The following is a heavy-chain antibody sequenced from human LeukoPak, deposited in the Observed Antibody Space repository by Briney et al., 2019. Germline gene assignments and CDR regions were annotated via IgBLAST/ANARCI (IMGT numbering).Heavy chain of an antibody. CDR3: ARDQRYCSSSSCPWEPFDY. D-gene: IGHD2-2*01. CDR1: GFTFSSYW. J-gene: IGHJ4*02. Sequence: QPGGSLRLSCAASGFTFSSYWMSWVRQAPGKGLEWVANIMQDGSEKYYVDSVKGRFTISRDNAKNSLYLQMNSLRAEDTAVYYCARDQRYCSSSSCPWEPFDYWGQGTLVTVSS. CDR2: IMQDGSEK. V-gene: IGHV3-7*05.